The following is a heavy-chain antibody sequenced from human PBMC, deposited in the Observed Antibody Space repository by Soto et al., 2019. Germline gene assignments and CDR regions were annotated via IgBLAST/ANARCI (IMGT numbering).Heavy chain of an antibody. CDR2: IYYSGST. V-gene: IGHV4-31*03. D-gene: IGHD6-6*01. CDR1: GGSISSGGYY. CDR3: ARVDSSSMDV. Sequence: LSLTCTVSGGSISSGGYYWSRIRQHPGKGLEWIGYIYYSGSTYYNPSLKSRVTISVDTSKNQFSLKLSSVTAADTAVYYCARVDSSSMDVWGKGTTVTVSS. J-gene: IGHJ6*03.